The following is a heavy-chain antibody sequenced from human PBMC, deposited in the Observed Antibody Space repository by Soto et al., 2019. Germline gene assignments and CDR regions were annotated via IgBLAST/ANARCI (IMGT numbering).Heavy chain of an antibody. J-gene: IGHJ4*02. V-gene: IGHV1-18*01. Sequence: QVQLVQSGAEVKKPGASVKVSCKASGYNFSIYGITWVRQAPGQGLEWMGWIRAYNGNTNYAQKFQGRVIVTTDTSTSTAYMDLRSLRSDDTAMYYCARDPHWPEYWGQGTLVTVSS. CDR3: ARDPHWPEY. CDR1: GYNFSIYG. CDR2: IRAYNGNT.